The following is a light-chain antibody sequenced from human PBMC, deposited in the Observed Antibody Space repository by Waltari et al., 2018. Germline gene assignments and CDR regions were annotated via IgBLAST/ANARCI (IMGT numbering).Light chain of an antibody. CDR1: SSDVGGYNY. CDR2: EVT. CDR3: SSYAGSNNFV. V-gene: IGLV2-8*01. J-gene: IGLJ2*01. Sequence: QSALTPPPSASGSPGQSVTISCTGTSSDVGGYNYVSWYQQHPGKAPKVMIYEVTKRPAGIPDRFSGSKSGNTASLTVSGLQADDEADYYCSSYAGSNNFVFGGGTKLTVL.